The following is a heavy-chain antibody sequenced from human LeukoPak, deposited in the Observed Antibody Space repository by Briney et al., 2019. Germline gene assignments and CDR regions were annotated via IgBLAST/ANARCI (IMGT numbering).Heavy chain of an antibody. J-gene: IGHJ6*02. CDR3: ARAPTTKTGTKDYYYYGMDA. CDR1: GFTFSDYY. CDR2: ISSSGSTI. Sequence: GGSLRLSCAASGFTFSDYYMSWIRQAPGKGLEWVSYISSSGSTIYYADSVKGRFTISRDNSKNSLYLQMNSLRAEDTAVYYCARAPTTKTGTKDYYYYGMDAWGQGTTVTVSS. D-gene: IGHD1-1*01. V-gene: IGHV3-11*01.